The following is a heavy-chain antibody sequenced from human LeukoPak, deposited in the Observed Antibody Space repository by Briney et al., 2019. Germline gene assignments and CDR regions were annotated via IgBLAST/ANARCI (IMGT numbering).Heavy chain of an antibody. Sequence: GGSLRLSCAASGFAFSSYWMNWVRQAPGKGLVWVSRIASDGSSTTYADSVKGRFSISRDNAKNTLYLQMSSLRVEDTAVYYCARGRPHGNDYWGQGTLVTVSS. CDR1: GFAFSSYW. V-gene: IGHV3-74*01. J-gene: IGHJ4*02. CDR2: IASDGSST. CDR3: ARGRPHGNDY. D-gene: IGHD4-23*01.